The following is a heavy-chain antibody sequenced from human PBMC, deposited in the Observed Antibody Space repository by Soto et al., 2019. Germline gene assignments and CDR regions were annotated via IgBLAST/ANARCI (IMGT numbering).Heavy chain of an antibody. CDR2: INPDGSEK. V-gene: IGHV3-7*01. CDR3: SRSPDS. CDR1: GFTFSSFW. J-gene: IGHJ4*02. Sequence: GSLVLSCAASGFTFSSFWMDWVRQAPGKGLEWVANINPDGSEKHYVDSVKGRFTISRENAKNALYLHMSSLTAEDSALYYCSRSPDSWGQGTRVTVYS.